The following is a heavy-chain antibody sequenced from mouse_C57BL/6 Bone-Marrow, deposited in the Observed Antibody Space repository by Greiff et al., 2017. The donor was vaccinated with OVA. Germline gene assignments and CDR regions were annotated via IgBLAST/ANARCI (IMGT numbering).Heavy chain of an antibody. J-gene: IGHJ1*03. CDR1: GFTFSSYA. CDR3: ARTGKRPYWYFDV. V-gene: IGHV5-4*03. Sequence: EVKLMESGGGLVKPGGSLKLSCAASGFTFSSYAMSWVRQTPEKRLEWVATISDGGSYTYYPDNVKGRFTISRDNAKNNLYLQMSHLKSEDTAMYYCARTGKRPYWYFDVWGTGTTVTVSS. CDR2: ISDGGSYT.